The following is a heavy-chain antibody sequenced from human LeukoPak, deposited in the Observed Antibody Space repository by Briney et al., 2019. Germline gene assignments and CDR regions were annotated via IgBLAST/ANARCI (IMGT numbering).Heavy chain of an antibody. CDR2: IIPIFGTA. CDR1: GYTFTSYA. CDR3: ARDSVRRGYDFWSGYLDY. V-gene: IGHV1-69*13. D-gene: IGHD3-3*01. J-gene: IGHJ4*02. Sequence: ASVKVSCKASGYTFTSYAMKWVRQAPGQGLEWMGGIIPIFGTANYAQKFQGRVTITADESTSTAYMELSSLRSEDTAVYYCARDSVRRGYDFWSGYLDYWGQGTLVTVSS.